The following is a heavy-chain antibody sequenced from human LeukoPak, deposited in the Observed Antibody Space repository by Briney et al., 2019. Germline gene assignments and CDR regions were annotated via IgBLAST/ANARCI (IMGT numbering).Heavy chain of an antibody. Sequence: PSETLSLTCTVSGGSISSGDYYWSWIRQPPGKGLEWIGYIYYSGSTNYNPSLKSRVTISVDTSKNQFSLKLSSVTAADTAVYYCARDRGSVPNYYDSSGYRAFDIWGQGTMVTVSS. D-gene: IGHD3-22*01. J-gene: IGHJ3*02. CDR3: ARDRGSVPNYYDSSGYRAFDI. V-gene: IGHV4-61*08. CDR2: IYYSGST. CDR1: GGSISSGDYY.